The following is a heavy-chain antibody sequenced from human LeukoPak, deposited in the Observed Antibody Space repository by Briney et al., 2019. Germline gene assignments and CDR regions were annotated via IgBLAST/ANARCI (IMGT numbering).Heavy chain of an antibody. V-gene: IGHV3-21*01. CDR1: GFTFSTYS. CDR2: ISSSSSYI. D-gene: IGHD2-15*01. CDR3: ARDYDFYCSGGSCYSPRLSDY. Sequence: GGSLRLSCAASGFTFSTYSMNWFRQAPGKGLEWVSSISSSSSYIHYADSVKGRFTISRDNAKNSLYLQMNSLRAEDTAVYYCARDYDFYCSGGSCYSPRLSDYWGQGTLVTVSS. J-gene: IGHJ4*02.